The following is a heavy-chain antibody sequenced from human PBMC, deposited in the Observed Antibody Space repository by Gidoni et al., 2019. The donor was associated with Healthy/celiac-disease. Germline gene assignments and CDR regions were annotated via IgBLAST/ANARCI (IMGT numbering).Heavy chain of an antibody. D-gene: IGHD2-15*01. CDR1: GRTFSSYA. Sequence: HVQLVQSGAEVKKPGSSLKVSCKASGRTFSSYAIRWVRQAPGQGLEWMGRIIPILGIANYAQKFQGRVTITADKSTSTAYMELSSLRSEDTAVYYCARDRGVVAAYYFDYWGQGTLVTVSS. CDR3: ARDRGVVAAYYFDY. CDR2: IIPILGIA. V-gene: IGHV1-69*04. J-gene: IGHJ4*02.